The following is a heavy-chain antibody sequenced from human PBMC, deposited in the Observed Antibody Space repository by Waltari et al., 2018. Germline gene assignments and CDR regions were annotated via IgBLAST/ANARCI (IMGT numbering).Heavy chain of an antibody. CDR3: ARGLPGYYFDY. Sequence: EVNLVASGGALVQPGGSLSLSCEPSGCSFSAYSMHWVRQAPGKGLEWVSYISSKRGNIDYADSVRGRFTISRDNVENSLHLQMDSLRVEDTAVYYCARGLPGYYFDYWGQGTLVTVSS. CDR1: GCSFSAYS. V-gene: IGHV3-48*01. J-gene: IGHJ4*02. CDR2: ISSKRGNI.